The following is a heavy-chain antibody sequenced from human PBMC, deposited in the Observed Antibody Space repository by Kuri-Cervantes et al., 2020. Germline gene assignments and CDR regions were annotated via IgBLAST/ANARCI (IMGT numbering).Heavy chain of an antibody. J-gene: IGHJ6*03. V-gene: IGHV3-23*01. D-gene: IGHD1-1*01. CDR3: ARDWYRRDYMDV. CDR2: ISGSGGST. Sequence: GSLRLSCAASGFTFSSYAMSWVRQAPGKGLEWVSAISGSGGSTYYADSVKGRFTISRDNSKNTLYLQMNSLRAEDTAVYYCARDWYRRDYMDVWGKGTTVTVSS. CDR1: GFTFSSYA.